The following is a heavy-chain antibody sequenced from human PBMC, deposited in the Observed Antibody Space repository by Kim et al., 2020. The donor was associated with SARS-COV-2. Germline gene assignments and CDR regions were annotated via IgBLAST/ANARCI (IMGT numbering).Heavy chain of an antibody. CDR3: ASGRTRGYSSSWFHNFPIDY. CDR1: GGSISSYY. CDR2: IYYSGST. D-gene: IGHD6-13*01. V-gene: IGHV4-59*13. Sequence: SETLSLTCTVSGGSISSYYWSWIRQPPGKGLEWIGYIYYSGSTNYNPSLKSRVTISVDTSKNQFSLKLSSVTAADTAVYYCASGRTRGYSSSWFHNFPIDYWGQGTLVTVSS. J-gene: IGHJ4*02.